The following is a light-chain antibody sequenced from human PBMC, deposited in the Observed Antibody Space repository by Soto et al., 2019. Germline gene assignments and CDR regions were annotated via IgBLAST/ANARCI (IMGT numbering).Light chain of an antibody. Sequence: DIHLTQSPSTLSTSVGARVTITCRASQSVSYWLAWYQQKPGKAPILLIYDGSTLASGVPPRFSGGGFGTEFTLNISSLQPDDSAMYYCQHYNTYSKAFGPGTRVEIK. CDR1: QSVSYW. CDR2: DGS. J-gene: IGKJ3*01. V-gene: IGKV1-5*01. CDR3: QHYNTYSKA.